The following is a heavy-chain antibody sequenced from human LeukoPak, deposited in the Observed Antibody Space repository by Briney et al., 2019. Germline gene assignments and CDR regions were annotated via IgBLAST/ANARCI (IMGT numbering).Heavy chain of an antibody. CDR3: AREYGSGSYDY. CDR1: GFTFSSYW. D-gene: IGHD3-10*01. J-gene: IGHJ4*02. Sequence: PGGSLRLSCAASGFTFSSYWMHRVRQAPGKGLVWVTRINSDGTSSSYADSVKGRFTISRDNVKKTLYLQMNSLRAEDTAVYYCAREYGSGSYDYWGQGTLVTVSS. V-gene: IGHV3-74*01. CDR2: INSDGTSS.